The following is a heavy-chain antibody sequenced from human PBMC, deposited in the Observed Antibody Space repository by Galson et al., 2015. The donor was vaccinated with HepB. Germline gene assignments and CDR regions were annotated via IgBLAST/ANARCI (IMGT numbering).Heavy chain of an antibody. CDR3: ARVCPGRSRDY. D-gene: IGHD1-1*01. CDR2: IKENGSKK. CDR1: RFTFSSYW. Sequence: SLRLSCAASRFTFSSYWMTWVRQAPGKGLEWVATIKENGSKKYYEDSVKGRFTISRDNAENSLYLQMNSLRAEDTAIYYCARVCPGRSRDYWGQGTLVTVSS. V-gene: IGHV3-7*01. J-gene: IGHJ4*02.